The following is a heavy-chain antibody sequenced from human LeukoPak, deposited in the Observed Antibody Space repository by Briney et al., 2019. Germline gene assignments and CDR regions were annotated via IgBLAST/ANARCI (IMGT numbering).Heavy chain of an antibody. D-gene: IGHD3-22*01. CDR2: IYSGGST. J-gene: IGHJ4*02. CDR1: GFTVSTNY. Sequence: PGGSLRLSCAASGFTVSTNYMSWVRQAPGKGLEWVSVIYSGGSTYYADSVKGRFTISRDHSKNTLYLQMNSLRAEDTAVYYCARFPVHYYDSSGYYFDYWGQGTLVTVSS. V-gene: IGHV3-53*01. CDR3: ARFPVHYYDSSGYYFDY.